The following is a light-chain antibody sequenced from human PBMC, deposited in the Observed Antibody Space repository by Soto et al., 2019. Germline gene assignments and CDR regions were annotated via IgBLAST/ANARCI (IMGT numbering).Light chain of an antibody. V-gene: IGKV1-27*01. J-gene: IGKJ1*01. CDR1: QGILTY. Sequence: DIQMTQSPSSLSASVGDRVTITCRASQGILTYLAWYQQKPGQVPELLIQAASTLQPGVPSRFSGSGSGTEFTLTINSLQPEDVATYYCQQYYSYPVTFGQGTKVDIK. CDR2: AAS. CDR3: QQYYSYPVT.